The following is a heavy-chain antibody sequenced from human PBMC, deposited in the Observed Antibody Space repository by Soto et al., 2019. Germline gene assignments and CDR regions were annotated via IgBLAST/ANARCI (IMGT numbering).Heavy chain of an antibody. CDR1: GFTFSSYA. Sequence: EVQLLESGGGLVQPGGSLRLSCAASGFTFSSYAMSWVRQAPGKGLEWVSAISGSGGSTYYADSVKGRFTISRDNSKNTLYLQMSSLRAEATGVYYCAKGRGYCSSHSCYVGSDYWGQGTLVTVSS. V-gene: IGHV3-23*01. D-gene: IGHD2-2*01. CDR3: AKGRGYCSSHSCYVGSDY. CDR2: ISGSGGST. J-gene: IGHJ4*02.